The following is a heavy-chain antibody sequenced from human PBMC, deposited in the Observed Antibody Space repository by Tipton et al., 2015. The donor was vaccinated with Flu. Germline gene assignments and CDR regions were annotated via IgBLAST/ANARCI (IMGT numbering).Heavy chain of an antibody. CDR3: ARGDGSYYYGMDV. CDR1: GFTFSSYG. D-gene: IGHD6-25*01. V-gene: IGHV3-33*01. Sequence: SLRLSCAASGFTFSSYGMHWVRQAPGKGLERVAVIWYDGSNKYYADSVKGRFTISRDNSKNTLYLQMNSLRAEDTAVYYCARGDGSYYYGMDVWGQGTTVTVSS. CDR2: IWYDGSNK. J-gene: IGHJ6*02.